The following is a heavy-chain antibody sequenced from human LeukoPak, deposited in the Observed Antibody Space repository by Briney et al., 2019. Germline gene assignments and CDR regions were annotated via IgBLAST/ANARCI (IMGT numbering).Heavy chain of an antibody. V-gene: IGHV4-4*02. CDR3: ARTVVVTGGIDY. CDR1: GGSISSSNW. D-gene: IGHD2-21*02. J-gene: IGHJ4*02. Sequence: PSETLSLTCAVSGGSISSSNWWSWVRQPPGEGLEWIGEIYHSGGTNYNPSLKSRVTISVDKSKNQFSLKLSSVTAADTAVYHCARTVVVTGGIDYWGQGTLVTVSS. CDR2: IYHSGGT.